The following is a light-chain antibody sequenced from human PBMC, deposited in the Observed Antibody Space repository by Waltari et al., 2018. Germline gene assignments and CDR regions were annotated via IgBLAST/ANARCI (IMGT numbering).Light chain of an antibody. CDR1: ALPKKY. CDR3: YSTDSSGNHYV. CDR2: EDS. Sequence: SYELTQAPSVSVSPGQTARITCSGDALPKKYAYWYQQKSGQAPVLVTYEDSKRPSGIPERFSGSSSGTMATLTISGAQVEDEADYYCYSTDSSGNHYVFGTGTKVTVL. J-gene: IGLJ1*01. V-gene: IGLV3-10*01.